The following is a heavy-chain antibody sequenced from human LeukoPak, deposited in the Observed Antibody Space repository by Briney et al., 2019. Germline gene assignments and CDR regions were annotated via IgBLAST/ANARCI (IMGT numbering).Heavy chain of an antibody. V-gene: IGHV3-30*04. CDR2: ISYDGSNK. CDR3: ARAGDVLRYFDWLLS. D-gene: IGHD3-9*01. J-gene: IGHJ5*02. CDR1: GFTFSSYA. Sequence: GGSLRLSCAASGFTFSSYAMHWVRQAPGKGLEWVAVISYDGSNKYYADSVKGRFTIYRDNSKNTLYLQMNSLRAEDTAVYYCARAGDVLRYFDWLLSWGQGTLVTVSS.